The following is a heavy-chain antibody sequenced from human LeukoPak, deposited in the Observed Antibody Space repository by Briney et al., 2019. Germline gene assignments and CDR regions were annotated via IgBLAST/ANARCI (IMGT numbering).Heavy chain of an antibody. D-gene: IGHD3-16*01. CDR1: GFSFSSYW. Sequence: GGSLRLSCAASGFSFSSYWMTRVRQAPGKGLEWVANMNLDGSEKYYVDSVKGRFIISRDNAKNSLYLQMNSLTAEDTAIYYCARDDGFSCYSYWGQGTLVTVSS. J-gene: IGHJ4*02. CDR2: MNLDGSEK. CDR3: ARDDGFSCYSY. V-gene: IGHV3-7*01.